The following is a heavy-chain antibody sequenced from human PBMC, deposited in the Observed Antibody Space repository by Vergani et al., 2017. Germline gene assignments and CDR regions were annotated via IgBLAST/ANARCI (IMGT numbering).Heavy chain of an antibody. D-gene: IGHD2-8*01. V-gene: IGHV4-34*01. CDR2: IRHDGIT. CDR3: AREGYCTNGVCFTLFDV. Sequence: QAPLQQWGAGLLKPSETLSLTCAIYGGSFNDYWWTWIRQPPGKGLEWSGEIRHDGITHYSPSLKSRVPISIDTSTHQFSLNLRSVTAADTAVYYCAREGYCTNGVCFTLFDVWGQGALVTVSS. CDR1: GGSFNDYW. J-gene: IGHJ4*02.